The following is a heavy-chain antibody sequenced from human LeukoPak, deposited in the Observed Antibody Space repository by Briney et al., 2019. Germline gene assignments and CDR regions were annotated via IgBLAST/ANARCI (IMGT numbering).Heavy chain of an antibody. Sequence: ASVKVSCKASGYSFSDYYMHWVRQAPGQGLEWMGWINPNSGGTNYAQKLQGRVTMTTDTSTSTAYMELRSLRSDDTAVYYCARTPGYCSSTSCYAFDYWGQGTLVTVSS. J-gene: IGHJ4*02. CDR3: ARTPGYCSSTSCYAFDY. CDR2: INPNSGGT. D-gene: IGHD2-2*01. V-gene: IGHV1-2*02. CDR1: GYSFSDYY.